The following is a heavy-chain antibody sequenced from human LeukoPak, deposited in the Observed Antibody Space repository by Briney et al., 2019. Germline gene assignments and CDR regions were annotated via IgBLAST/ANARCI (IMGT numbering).Heavy chain of an antibody. J-gene: IGHJ6*03. CDR2: MNPNSGNT. Sequence: GASVKVSCKASGYTFTSYDINWVRQATGQGLEWMGWMNPNSGNTGYAQKFQGRVTITRNTSISTAYMELSSLRSEDTAVYYCARAPHVTPHYYMDVWGKGTTVTVSS. CDR1: GYTFTSYD. D-gene: IGHD4-23*01. CDR3: ARAPHVTPHYYMDV. V-gene: IGHV1-8*03.